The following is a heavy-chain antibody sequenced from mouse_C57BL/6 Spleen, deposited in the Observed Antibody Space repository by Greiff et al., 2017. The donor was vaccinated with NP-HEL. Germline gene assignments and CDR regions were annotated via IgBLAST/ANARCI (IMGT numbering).Heavy chain of an antibody. Sequence: VQLQQPGAELVKPGASVKLSCKASGYTFTSYWMHWVKQRPGQGLEWIGMIHPNSGSTNYNEKFKSKATLTVDKSSSTAYMQLSSLTSEDSAVYYCAREDYYGSSRRFAYWGQGTLVTVSA. J-gene: IGHJ3*01. CDR2: IHPNSGST. V-gene: IGHV1-64*01. CDR1: GYTFTSYW. CDR3: AREDYYGSSRRFAY. D-gene: IGHD1-1*01.